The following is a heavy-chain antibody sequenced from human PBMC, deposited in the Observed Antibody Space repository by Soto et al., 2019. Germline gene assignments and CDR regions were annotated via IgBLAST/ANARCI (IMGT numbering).Heavy chain of an antibody. CDR2: FDPEDGET. V-gene: IGHV1-24*01. D-gene: IGHD1-1*01. CDR1: GYTLTELS. CDR3: ATGPRGSPTYYFDY. Sequence: ASVKVSCKVSGYTLTELSMHLVRQAPGKGLEWMGGFDPEDGETIYAQKFQGRVTMTEDTSTDTAYMELSSLRSEDTAVYYCATGPRGSPTYYFDYWGQGTLVTVSS. J-gene: IGHJ4*02.